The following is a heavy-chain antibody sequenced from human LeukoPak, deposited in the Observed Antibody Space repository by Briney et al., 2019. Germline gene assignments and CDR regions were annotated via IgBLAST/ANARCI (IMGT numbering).Heavy chain of an antibody. CDR2: ISGRGGST. J-gene: IGHJ4*02. V-gene: IGHV3-23*01. CDR3: ARARRSSGWYLPDY. CDR1: GFTFSSYA. D-gene: IGHD6-19*01. Sequence: PGGSLRLACAASGFTFSSYAMSWVRQAPGKGLEWVSAISGRGGSTYYANSVQGRFTVSRDNAKNSMYLQMNSLRAEDTAVYYCARARRSSGWYLPDYWGQGTLVTVSS.